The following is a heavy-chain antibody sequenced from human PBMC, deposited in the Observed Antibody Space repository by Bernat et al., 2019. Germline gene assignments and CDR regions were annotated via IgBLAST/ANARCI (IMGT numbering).Heavy chain of an antibody. CDR3: ASGFCGTSNCYSLVMDV. J-gene: IGHJ6*02. CDR2: INTDGSST. V-gene: IGHV3-74*01. Sequence: EVQLVESVGGLFQPGGSLRLSCEASVFTFSNYWMHWVRQAPRKGLVWVSRINTDGSSTNYAASVKGRFTISRDNAKNTVYLQMNSLSPEDTGVYYCASGFCGTSNCYSLVMDVWGQGTTVTVSS. D-gene: IGHD2-2*01. CDR1: VFTFSNYW.